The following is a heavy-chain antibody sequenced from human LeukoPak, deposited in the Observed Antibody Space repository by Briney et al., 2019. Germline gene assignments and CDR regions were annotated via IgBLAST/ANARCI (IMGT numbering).Heavy chain of an antibody. CDR2: ISWNSGSI. V-gene: IGHV3-9*01. CDR3: AMSVGFDY. CDR1: GFTFDDYA. J-gene: IGHJ4*02. Sequence: GGSLRLSCAASGFTFDDYAMHWVRQAPGKGPEWVSGISWNSGSIGYADSVKGRFTISRDNAKNSLYLQMNSLRAEDTGLYYCAMSVGFDYWGQGTLVTVSS. D-gene: IGHD1-26*01.